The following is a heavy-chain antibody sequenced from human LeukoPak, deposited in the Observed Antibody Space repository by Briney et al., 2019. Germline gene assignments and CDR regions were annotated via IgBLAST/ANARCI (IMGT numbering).Heavy chain of an antibody. CDR2: IRYDGSNK. CDR1: GFTFSSYG. CDR3: ARDPRCRDDFCYSINWFDT. J-gene: IGHJ5*02. Sequence: PGGSLRLSCAASGFTFSSYGMHWVRQAPGKGLEWVAFIRYDGSNKYYADSVKGRFTISRDNAKSSLFLQMNSLRAEDTGVYYCARDPRCRDDFCYSINWFDTWGQGTLVTVSS. D-gene: IGHD2-21*01. V-gene: IGHV3-30*02.